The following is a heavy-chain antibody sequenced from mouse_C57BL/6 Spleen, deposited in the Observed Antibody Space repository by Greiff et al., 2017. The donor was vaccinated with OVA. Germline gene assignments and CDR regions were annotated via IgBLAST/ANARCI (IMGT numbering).Heavy chain of an antibody. V-gene: IGHV1-26*01. CDR1: GYTFTDYY. Sequence: EVQLQQSGPELVKPGASVKISCKASGYTFTDYYMNWVKQSHGKSLEWIGDINPNNGGTSYNQKFKGKATLTVDKSSSTAYMELRSLTSEDSAVYYCARPYYYGSIQFAYWGQGTLVTVSA. D-gene: IGHD1-1*01. CDR2: INPNNGGT. J-gene: IGHJ3*01. CDR3: ARPYYYGSIQFAY.